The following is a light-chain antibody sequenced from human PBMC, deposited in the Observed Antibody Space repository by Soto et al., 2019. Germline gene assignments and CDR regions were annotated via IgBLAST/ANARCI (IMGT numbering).Light chain of an antibody. V-gene: IGKV3-15*01. J-gene: IGKJ5*01. CDR2: DAS. Sequence: ELLMTQSPATQSESPGEGATLSCRASHRVNTYLAWYQQRPGQAPRLLIYDASTRATGIPARFSGSGSGTDFTLTISSLQPEDFATYYCQQSYSTPITFGQGTRLENK. CDR3: QQSYSTPIT. CDR1: HRVNTY.